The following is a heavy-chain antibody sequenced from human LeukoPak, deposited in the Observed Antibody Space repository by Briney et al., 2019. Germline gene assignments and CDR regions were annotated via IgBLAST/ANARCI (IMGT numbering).Heavy chain of an antibody. V-gene: IGHV4-59*01. Sequence: SETLSLTCTVSGGSISSYYWSWVRQPPGKGLEWIGYIYHSGSTNYNPSLKNRVTISLDTSKNQFSLKLSSVTAADTAVYYCARDQGWLQFDNWGQGTLVTVSS. J-gene: IGHJ4*02. CDR1: GGSISSYY. CDR2: IYHSGST. D-gene: IGHD5-12*01. CDR3: ARDQGWLQFDN.